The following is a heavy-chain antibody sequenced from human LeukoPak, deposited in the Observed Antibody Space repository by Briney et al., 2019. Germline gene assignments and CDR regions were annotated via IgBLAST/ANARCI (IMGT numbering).Heavy chain of an antibody. CDR3: ARELAAAGLFFQH. J-gene: IGHJ1*01. Sequence: PSETLSLTCAVSGGSISSSNWWSWVRQPPGKGLEWIGEIYHSGSTNYNPSLKSRVTISVDKSKNQFSLKLSSVTAADTAVYYCARELAAAGLFFQHWGQGTLVTVSS. D-gene: IGHD6-13*01. V-gene: IGHV4-4*02. CDR2: IYHSGST. CDR1: GGSISSSNW.